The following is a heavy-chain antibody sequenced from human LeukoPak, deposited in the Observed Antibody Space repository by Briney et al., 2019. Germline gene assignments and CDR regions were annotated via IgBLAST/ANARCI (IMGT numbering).Heavy chain of an antibody. CDR1: GFTFSSNY. Sequence: PGGSLRLSCAASGFTFSSNYMSWVRQAPGKGLEWVSVIHSGGSTYYADSVKGRFTISRDNSRKALYLQMNSLRAEDTAVYYCSRGGGNYDRSGYYEYYFDYWGQGTLVTVSS. CDR2: IHSGGST. D-gene: IGHD3-22*01. J-gene: IGHJ4*02. V-gene: IGHV3-53*01. CDR3: SRGGGNYDRSGYYEYYFDY.